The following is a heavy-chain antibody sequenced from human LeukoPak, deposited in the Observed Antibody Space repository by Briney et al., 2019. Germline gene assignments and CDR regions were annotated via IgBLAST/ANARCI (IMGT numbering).Heavy chain of an antibody. CDR1: GGSISSSSSY. J-gene: IGHJ5*02. V-gene: IGHV4-39*01. CDR2: IYYSGST. CDR3: ARHPAWFDP. Sequence: SETLFLTCTVSGGSISSSSSYWGWIRQPPGKGLEWIGSIYYSGSTSHNPSLKSRVTMSVDTSKNQFSLKLSSVTAADTAVYYCARHPAWFDPWGQGTLVTVSS.